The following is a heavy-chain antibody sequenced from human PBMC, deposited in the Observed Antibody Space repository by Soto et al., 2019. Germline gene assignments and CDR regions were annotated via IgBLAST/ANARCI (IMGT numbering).Heavy chain of an antibody. Sequence: SETLSLTCTVSGGSISSYYWSWIRQPPGKGLEWIGYIYYSGSTNYNPSLKSRVTISVDTSKNQFSLKLSSVTAADTAVYYCARSHNRYYYYYGMDVWGQGTTVTVSS. D-gene: IGHD1-20*01. V-gene: IGHV4-59*01. CDR3: ARSHNRYYYYYGMDV. CDR1: GGSISSYY. J-gene: IGHJ6*02. CDR2: IYYSGST.